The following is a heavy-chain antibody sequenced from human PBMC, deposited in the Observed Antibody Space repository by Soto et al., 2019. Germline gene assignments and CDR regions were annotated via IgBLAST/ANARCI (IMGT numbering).Heavy chain of an antibody. Sequence: QVQLVESGGGVVQPGRSLRLSCAASGFTFSSYGMHWVRQAPGKGLEWVAVISYDGSNKYYADAVKGRFTISQDNSKNTLYLQMNSLRAEDTAVYYCATSNGGTYYYYYGMDVWGQGTTVTVSS. CDR3: ATSNGGTYYYYYGMDV. V-gene: IGHV3-30*03. CDR1: GFTFSSYG. J-gene: IGHJ6*02. CDR2: ISYDGSNK. D-gene: IGHD1-26*01.